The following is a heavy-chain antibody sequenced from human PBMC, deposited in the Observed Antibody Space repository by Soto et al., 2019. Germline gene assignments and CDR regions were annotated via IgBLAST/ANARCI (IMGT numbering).Heavy chain of an antibody. J-gene: IGHJ4*02. CDR1: GLTFSKFE. V-gene: IGHV3-48*03. D-gene: IGHD2-21*01. CDR3: VRVGIVARPY. Sequence: GGSLRLSCEVSGLTFSKFEMTWVRQAPGQGLEWVSSISSDGATIYYADSVKGRFTISRDNDKNLLYLQMNSLKGEDTATYYCVRVGIVARPYWGQGTPVTVSS. CDR2: ISSDGATI.